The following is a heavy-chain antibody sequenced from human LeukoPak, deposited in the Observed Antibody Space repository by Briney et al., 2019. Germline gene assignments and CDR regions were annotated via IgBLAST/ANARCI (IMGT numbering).Heavy chain of an antibody. CDR2: MNPNSGNT. CDR3: ARGQRVVTRIYYHYYYMDV. V-gene: IGHV1-8*01. CDR1: GYTFTSYD. Sequence: ASVKVSCKASGYTFTSYDINWVRQATGQGLEWMGWMNPNSGNTGYAQKFQGRVTMTRNTSISTAYMELGSLRSEDTAVYYCARGQRVVTRIYYHYYYMDVWGKGTTVTVSS. D-gene: IGHD4-23*01. J-gene: IGHJ6*03.